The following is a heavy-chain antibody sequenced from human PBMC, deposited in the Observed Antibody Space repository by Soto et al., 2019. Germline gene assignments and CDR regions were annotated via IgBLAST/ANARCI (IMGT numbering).Heavy chain of an antibody. CDR1: GFTFSSYG. V-gene: IGHV3-30*18. J-gene: IGHJ4*02. D-gene: IGHD1-26*01. CDR2: ISYDGGNE. CDR3: AKDRYSGTYPTDFDY. Sequence: SLSLSCAGSGFTFSSYGIHWVRQAPGKGLEWVALISYDGGNEKYTESVKDRFTISRDDSHNAAYLQMSSLRTEDTAMYYCAKDRYSGTYPTDFDYWGQGSLVTVSS.